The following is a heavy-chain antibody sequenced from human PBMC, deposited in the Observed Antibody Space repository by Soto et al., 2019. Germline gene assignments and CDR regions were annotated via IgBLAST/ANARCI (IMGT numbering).Heavy chain of an antibody. CDR2: INPNSGGT. CDR1: GYTFTGYY. J-gene: IGHJ5*02. D-gene: IGHD6-13*01. CDR3: ARPPVPIGYSSSWENWFDP. V-gene: IGHV1-2*02. Sequence: VASVKVSCKASGYTFTGYYMHWVRQAPGQGLEWMGWINPNSGGTNYAQKFRGRVTMTRDTSISTAYMELSRLRSDDTAVYYCARPPVPIGYSSSWENWFDPWGQGTLVTVSS.